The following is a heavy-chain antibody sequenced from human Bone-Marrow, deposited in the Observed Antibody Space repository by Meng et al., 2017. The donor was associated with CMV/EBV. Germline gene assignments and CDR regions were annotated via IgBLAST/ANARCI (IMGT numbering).Heavy chain of an antibody. CDR2: ISYDGSNK. CDR1: GFTFSSYA. V-gene: IGHV3-30-3*01. J-gene: IGHJ4*02. Sequence: GGSMRFSCAASGFTFSSYAMHWVRQAPGKGLEWVAVISYDGSNKYYADSVKGRFTISRDNSKNTLYLQMNSLRAEDTAVYYCARGSVGAQKTPADYWGQGTLVTVSS. CDR3: ARGSVGAQKTPADY. D-gene: IGHD3-16*01.